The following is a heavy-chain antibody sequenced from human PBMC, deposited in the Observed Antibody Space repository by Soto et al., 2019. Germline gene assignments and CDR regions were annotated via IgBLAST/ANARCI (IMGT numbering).Heavy chain of an antibody. CDR3: AREPAS. J-gene: IGHJ4*02. V-gene: IGHV4-30-2*05. CDR2: IYHSGST. CDR1: GCPISSGGYS. Sequence: PSETLTLTCAVSGCPISSGGYSWSWILQPPGKGLEWIGYIYHSGSTYYNPSLKSRVTISVDTSKNQFSLKLSSVTAADTAVYYCAREPASWGQGTLVTVSS.